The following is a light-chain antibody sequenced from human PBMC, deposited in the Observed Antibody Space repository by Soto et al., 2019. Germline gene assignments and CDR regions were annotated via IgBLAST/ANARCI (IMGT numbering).Light chain of an antibody. CDR1: QGIGDT. CDR3: QQHYITPIT. J-gene: IGKJ5*01. Sequence: EIVMTQSPATLSVSPGEGATLSCRASQGIGDTLAWYQQKPGQTPRLLIYDTSIRATGVPARFSGSRSGAEFTLTISSLQSEDSAIYYCQQHYITPITVGQGTRLEIK. V-gene: IGKV3-15*01. CDR2: DTS.